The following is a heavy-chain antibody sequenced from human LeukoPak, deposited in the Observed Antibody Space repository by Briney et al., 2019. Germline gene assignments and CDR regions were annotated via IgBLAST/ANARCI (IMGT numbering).Heavy chain of an antibody. CDR2: IYTSGST. J-gene: IGHJ6*03. CDR3: ARGRGSYYPPRYYYMDV. CDR1: GGSISSGSYY. V-gene: IGHV4-61*02. D-gene: IGHD1-26*01. Sequence: SETLSLTCTVSGGSISSGSYYWSWIRQPAGKGLEWIGRIYTSGSTNYNPSLKSRVTISVDTSKNQFSLKLSSVTPEDTAVYYCARGRGSYYPPRYYYMDVWGKGTTVTVSS.